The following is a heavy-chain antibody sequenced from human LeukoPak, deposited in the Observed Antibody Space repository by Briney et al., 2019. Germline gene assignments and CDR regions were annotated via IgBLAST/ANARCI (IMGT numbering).Heavy chain of an antibody. Sequence: GASVKVSCKASGYTFTGHYMHWVRQAPGQGLEWMGWINPNSGDTNYAQKFQGRVTMTRDTSIITACMELSRLTSDDTAVYYCARDLSHTPDYWGQGTLVTVSS. V-gene: IGHV1-2*02. J-gene: IGHJ4*02. CDR2: INPNSGDT. CDR1: GYTFTGHY. CDR3: ARDLSHTPDY.